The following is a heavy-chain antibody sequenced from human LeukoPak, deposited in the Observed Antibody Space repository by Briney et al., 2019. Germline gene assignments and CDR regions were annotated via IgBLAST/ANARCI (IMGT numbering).Heavy chain of an antibody. CDR2: IYHSGST. J-gene: IGHJ4*02. Sequence: SETLSLTCAVSGYSISSGYFWGWIRQPPGKGLQWIGSIYHSGSTYYNPSLKSRVTISVDTSKNQFSLKVNSVTAADTAVYYCARLTTTSPEDFWGQGPLVTVSS. V-gene: IGHV4-38-2*01. D-gene: IGHD4-11*01. CDR3: ARLTTTSPEDF. CDR1: GYSISSGYF.